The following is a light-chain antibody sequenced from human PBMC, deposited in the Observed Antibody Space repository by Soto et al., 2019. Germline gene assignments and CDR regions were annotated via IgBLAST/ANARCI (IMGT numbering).Light chain of an antibody. CDR3: QQYGSSPLT. V-gene: IGKV3-20*01. CDR1: QSVSSSH. J-gene: IGKJ4*01. Sequence: EIVLTQSPDTLSLSPGERATLSCRASQSVSSSHLAWYQQKPGQAPRLLIYGASNRATGIPDRFSGSGSGKDFTLTISRLEADDFAVYYCQQYGSSPLTFGGGTKVEIK. CDR2: GAS.